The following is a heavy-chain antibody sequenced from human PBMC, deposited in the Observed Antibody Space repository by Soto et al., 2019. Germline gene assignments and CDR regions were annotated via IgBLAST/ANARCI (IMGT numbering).Heavy chain of an antibody. V-gene: IGHV4-39*01. D-gene: IGHD3-9*01. CDR1: GGSISSSSYY. Sequence: SETLSLTCTVSGGSISSSSYYWGWIRQPPGKGLEWIGSIYYSGSTYYNPSLKSRVTISVDTSKNQFSLKLSSVTAADTAVYYCASGQPQTDILTGSNWFDPWGQGTLVTVSS. J-gene: IGHJ5*02. CDR2: IYYSGST. CDR3: ASGQPQTDILTGSNWFDP.